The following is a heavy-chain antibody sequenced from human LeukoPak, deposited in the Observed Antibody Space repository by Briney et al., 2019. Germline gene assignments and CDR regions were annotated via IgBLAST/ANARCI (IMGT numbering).Heavy chain of an antibody. J-gene: IGHJ4*02. CDR1: GGSISSSNW. CDR3: ARADVATVTLDY. V-gene: IGHV4-4*02. D-gene: IGHD4-17*01. Sequence: SGTLSLTCAVSGGSISSSNWWSWVRQPPGKGLEWIGEIYHSGSTNYNPSLESRVTISVDKSKNQFSLKLSSVTAADTAVYHCARADVATVTLDYWGQGTLVTVSS. CDR2: IYHSGST.